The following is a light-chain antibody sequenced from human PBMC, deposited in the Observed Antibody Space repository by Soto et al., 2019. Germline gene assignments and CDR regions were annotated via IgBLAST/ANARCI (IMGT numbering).Light chain of an antibody. Sequence: QSVLTQPPSASGTPGQRVTISCSGGTSSIGRNYVYWYQQLPGTAPKLVIYRNNQRPSGVPDRFSGSKSGTSASLAISGLRSEDEADYYCAAWDDSLNGPMFGGGTKLTVL. CDR3: AAWDDSLNGPM. J-gene: IGLJ3*02. CDR1: TSSIGRNY. V-gene: IGLV1-47*01. CDR2: RNN.